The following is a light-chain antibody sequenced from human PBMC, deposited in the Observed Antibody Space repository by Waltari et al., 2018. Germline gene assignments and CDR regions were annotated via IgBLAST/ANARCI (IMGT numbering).Light chain of an antibody. CDR1: SSNIGAGFD. CDR2: GNT. Sequence: QSVLTQPPSVSGAPGQRVTLSCTGSSSNIGAGFDVHWYQQLPGTAPKPLIYGNTNRPSGVPDRFSGSKSGTSASLAITGLQAEDEADYYCQSYDSGLSGVVFGGGTKLTVL. CDR3: QSYDSGLSGVV. V-gene: IGLV1-40*01. J-gene: IGLJ2*01.